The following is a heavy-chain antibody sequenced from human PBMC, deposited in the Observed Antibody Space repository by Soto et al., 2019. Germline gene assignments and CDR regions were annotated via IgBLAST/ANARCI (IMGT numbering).Heavy chain of an antibody. Sequence: VKVSCKASGYTFTSYGISWVRQAPGQGLEWMGWISAYNGNTNYAQKLQGRVTMTTDTSTSTAYMELRSLRSDDTAVYYCARDDCSSTSCSLSVYWGQGTLVTVSS. J-gene: IGHJ4*02. CDR1: GYTFTSYG. CDR2: ISAYNGNT. D-gene: IGHD2-2*01. V-gene: IGHV1-18*01. CDR3: ARDDCSSTSCSLSVY.